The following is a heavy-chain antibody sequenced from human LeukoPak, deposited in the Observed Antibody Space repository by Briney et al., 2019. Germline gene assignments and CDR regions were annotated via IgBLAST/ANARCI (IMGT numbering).Heavy chain of an antibody. V-gene: IGHV4-34*01. J-gene: IGHJ4*02. CDR3: ARDLYGGLFDY. D-gene: IGHD4/OR15-4a*01. CDR1: GGTFSGYY. CDR2: INHSGTT. Sequence: SETPSLTCAVYGGTFSGYYWSWIRQPPGKGLEWIGEINHSGTTNYNPSLKSRVTISIDTSKNQFSLKLSSVTAADTAVYYCARDLYGGLFDYWGQGTLVTVSS.